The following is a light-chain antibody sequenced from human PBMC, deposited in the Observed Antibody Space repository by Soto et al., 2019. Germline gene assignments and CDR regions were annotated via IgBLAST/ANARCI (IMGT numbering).Light chain of an antibody. CDR2: KAS. CDR3: QQYNSYRGT. J-gene: IGKJ1*01. V-gene: IGKV1-5*03. Sequence: DIQMTQSPSTLSASVGDRVTITCRASQSISSWFAWYQQKPGKAPKLLIYKASSLESGVPSRFSGSGSGTEFTLTISSLQPDDFATYYCQQYNSYRGTFGQGTKVEIK. CDR1: QSISSW.